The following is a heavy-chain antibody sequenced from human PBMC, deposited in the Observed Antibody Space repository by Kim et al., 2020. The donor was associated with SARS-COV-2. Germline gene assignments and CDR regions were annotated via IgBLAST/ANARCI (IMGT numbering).Heavy chain of an antibody. J-gene: IGHJ3*02. Sequence: SETLSLTCTVSGGSISSYYWSWIRQPPGKGLEWIGYIYYSGSTNYNPSLKSRVTISVDTSKNQFSLKLSSVTAADTAVYYCARDQGSIAAHGHVDIWGQGTMVTVSS. CDR1: GGSISSYY. V-gene: IGHV4-59*13. CDR3: ARDQGSIAAHGHVDI. D-gene: IGHD6-13*01. CDR2: IYYSGST.